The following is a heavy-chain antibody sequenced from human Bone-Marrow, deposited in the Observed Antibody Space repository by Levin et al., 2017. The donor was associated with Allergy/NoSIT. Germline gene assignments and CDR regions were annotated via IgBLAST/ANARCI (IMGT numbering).Heavy chain of an antibody. V-gene: IGHV3-30*04. CDR3: ARAGGLRGGYSTTGYYYGMDV. CDR2: TSYDGSKE. J-gene: IGHJ6*02. Sequence: GESLKISCAASGFTFSGYALHWVRQAPGKGLEWLALTSYDGSKEYYGDSVKGRFTISRDNSKKTLYLQMNSLRPEDTAVYYCARAGGLRGGYSTTGYYYGMDVWGQGTTVTVSS. D-gene: IGHD5-18*01. CDR1: GFTFSGYA.